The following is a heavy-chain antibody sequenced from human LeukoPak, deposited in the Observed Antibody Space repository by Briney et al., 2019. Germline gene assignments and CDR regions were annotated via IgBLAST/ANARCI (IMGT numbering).Heavy chain of an antibody. J-gene: IGHJ4*02. Sequence: GGSLRLSCAASGFTFSTYSMNWVRQAPGKGLEWVSYISTYGHTSYYADSVKGRFTISRDNAKNSLYLQMSSLRAEDTAVYYCAREREHDYGTDYWGQGTLVTVSS. CDR3: AREREHDYGTDY. CDR2: ISTYGHTS. D-gene: IGHD4-17*01. CDR1: GFTFSTYS. V-gene: IGHV3-48*01.